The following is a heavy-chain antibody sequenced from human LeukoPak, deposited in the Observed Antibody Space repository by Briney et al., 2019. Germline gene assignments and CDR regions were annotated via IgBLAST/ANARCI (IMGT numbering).Heavy chain of an antibody. D-gene: IGHD1-14*01. J-gene: IGHJ4*02. CDR3: ARHPTLTSGGNFDY. CDR2: LYNTETT. CDR1: GVSISRSSYC. Sequence: PSETLSLTCSVSGVSISRSSYCWGWLRQPPGKGLEWIGSLYNTETTYYNPSLQSRFTISVDTSKNQLSLKLSSVTAADTAVYYCARHPTLTSGGNFDYWGQGTLVTVSS. V-gene: IGHV4-39*01.